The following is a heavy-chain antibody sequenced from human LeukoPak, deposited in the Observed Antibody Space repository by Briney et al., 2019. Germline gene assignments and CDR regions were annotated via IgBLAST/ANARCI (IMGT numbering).Heavy chain of an antibody. CDR2: IYPGDSDT. CDR1: GFTFSHYE. Sequence: GGSLRLSCEASGFTFSHYEMNWVRQLPGKGLEWMGIIYPGDSDTRYSPSFQGQVTISADKSISTAYLQWSSLKASDTAMYYCARARFCSGGSCYAEYWGQGTLVTVSS. D-gene: IGHD2-15*01. J-gene: IGHJ4*02. V-gene: IGHV5-51*01. CDR3: ARARFCSGGSCYAEY.